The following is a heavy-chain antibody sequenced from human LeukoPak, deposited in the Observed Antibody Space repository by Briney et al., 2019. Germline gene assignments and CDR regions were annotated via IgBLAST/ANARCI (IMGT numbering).Heavy chain of an antibody. J-gene: IGHJ4*02. CDR3: ARDHGGSELPYFDY. D-gene: IGHD1-7*01. CDR2: IILIFGTA. CDR1: GGTFSSYA. V-gene: IGHV1-69*05. Sequence: GASVKVSCKASGGTFSSYAISWVRQAPGQGLEWMGGIILIFGTANYAQKFQGRVTITTDESTSTAYMELSSLRSEDTAVYYCARDHGGSELPYFDYWGQGTLVTVSS.